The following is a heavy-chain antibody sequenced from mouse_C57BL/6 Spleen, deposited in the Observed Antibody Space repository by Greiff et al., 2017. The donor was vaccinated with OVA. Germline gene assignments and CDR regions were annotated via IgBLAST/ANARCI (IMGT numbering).Heavy chain of an antibody. CDR1: GYTFTSYD. CDR2: IYPRDGST. CDR3: AREYYGSSPYYAMDY. V-gene: IGHV1-85*01. Sequence: QVQLQQSGPELVKPGASVKLSCKASGYTFTSYDINWVKQRPGQGLEWIGWIYPRDGSTKYNEKFKGKATLTVDTSSSTAYMELHSLTSEDSAVYFCAREYYGSSPYYAMDYWGQGTSVTVSS. D-gene: IGHD1-1*01. J-gene: IGHJ4*01.